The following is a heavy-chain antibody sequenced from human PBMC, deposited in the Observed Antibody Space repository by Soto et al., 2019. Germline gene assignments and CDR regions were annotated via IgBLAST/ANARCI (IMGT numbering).Heavy chain of an antibody. V-gene: IGHV1-46*01. CDR1: GYTFTNYF. D-gene: IGHD1-26*01. J-gene: IGHJ4*02. CDR2: INPGDDST. CDR3: AREEGALDY. Sequence: ASLKVSCKASGYTFTNYFIHWVRQAPGEGLEWMGIINPGDDSTTYAQKFQGRVTVTKDTSTSTVYMELSSLRSDETAMYYCAREEGALDYWGQGTLVTVSS.